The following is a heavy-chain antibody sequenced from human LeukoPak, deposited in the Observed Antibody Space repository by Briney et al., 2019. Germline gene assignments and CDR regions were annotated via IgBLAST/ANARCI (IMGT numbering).Heavy chain of an antibody. CDR2: ISGSGGST. V-gene: IGHV3-23*01. D-gene: IGHD1/OR15-1a*01. CDR3: ANLRAEQWNYYYGMDV. Sequence: GGSLRLSCAASGFTFSTYAMSWVRQAPGKGLEWVSAISGSGGSTYYADSVKGRFTISRDNSKNTLYLQMNSLRAEDTAVYYCANLRAEQWNYYYGMDVWGQGTTVTVSS. CDR1: GFTFSTYA. J-gene: IGHJ6*02.